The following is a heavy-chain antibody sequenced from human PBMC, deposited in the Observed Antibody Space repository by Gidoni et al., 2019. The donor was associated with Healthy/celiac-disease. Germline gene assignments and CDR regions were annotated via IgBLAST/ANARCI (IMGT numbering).Heavy chain of an antibody. CDR2: IYYSGST. D-gene: IGHD6-13*01. CDR3: ARGRYSSSWYHYYGMDV. V-gene: IGHV4-31*03. J-gene: IGHJ6*02. Sequence: QVQLQESGPGLVKPSQTLSLTCTVSGGSISSGGYYWSWIRQHPGKGLEWIGYIYYSGSTYYNPSLKSRVTISVDTSKNQFSLKLSSVTAADTAVYYCARGRYSSSWYHYYGMDVWGQGTTVTVSS. CDR1: GGSISSGGYY.